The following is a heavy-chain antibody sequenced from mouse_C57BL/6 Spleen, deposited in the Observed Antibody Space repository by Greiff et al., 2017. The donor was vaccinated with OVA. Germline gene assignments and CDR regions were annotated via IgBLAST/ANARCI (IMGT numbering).Heavy chain of an antibody. D-gene: IGHD1-1*01. V-gene: IGHV6-3*01. CDR1: GFTFSNYW. J-gene: IGHJ4*01. CDR3: TEFTTVDYAMDY. CDR2: IRLKSDNYAT. Sequence: EVNVVESGGGLVQPGGSMKLSCVASGFTFSNYWMNWVRQSPEKGLEWVAQIRLKSDNYATHYAESVKGRFTISRDDSKSSVYLQMNNLRAEDTGIYYCTEFTTVDYAMDYWGQGTSVTVSS.